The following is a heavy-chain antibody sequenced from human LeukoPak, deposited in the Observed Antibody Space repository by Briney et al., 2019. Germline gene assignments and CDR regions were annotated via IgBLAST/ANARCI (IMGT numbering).Heavy chain of an antibody. CDR1: GFTFSSYA. Sequence: GGSLRLSCAASGFTFSSYAMHWVRQAPGKGLEWVAVISYDGSNKYYADSVKGRFTISRDNAKNTLYLQMNSLRAEDAAVYYCARCDMQLWPLDYWGQGTLVTVSS. V-gene: IGHV3-30-3*01. D-gene: IGHD5-18*01. CDR3: ARCDMQLWPLDY. CDR2: ISYDGSNK. J-gene: IGHJ4*02.